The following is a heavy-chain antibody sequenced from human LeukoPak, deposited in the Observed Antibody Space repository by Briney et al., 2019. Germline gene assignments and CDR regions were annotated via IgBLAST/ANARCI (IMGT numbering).Heavy chain of an antibody. CDR3: ARDPGTGASFDY. Sequence: ASVKVSCKASGYTFTGYYMHWVRQAPGQGLEWMGWINPNSGGTNYAQKFQGRVTMTRDTSISTAHMELSRLRSDDTAVYYCARDPGTGASFDYWGQGTLVTVSS. V-gene: IGHV1-2*02. CDR1: GYTFTGYY. D-gene: IGHD3/OR15-3a*01. CDR2: INPNSGGT. J-gene: IGHJ4*02.